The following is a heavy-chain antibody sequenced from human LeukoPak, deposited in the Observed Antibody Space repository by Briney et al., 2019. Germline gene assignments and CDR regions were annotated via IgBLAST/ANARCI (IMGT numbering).Heavy chain of an antibody. J-gene: IGHJ6*03. CDR1: GFTFSSYW. CDR3: AKGPWGSGSYYGLLNYYYYMDV. V-gene: IGHV3-7*03. CDR2: IKPDGSQI. Sequence: PGGSLRLSCAASGFTFSSYWMTWVRQAPGKGLEWVANIKPDGSQIYYVDSVKGRFTISRDNAKNSLYLQMNSLRAEDTAVYYCAKGPWGSGSYYGLLNYYYYMDVRGKGTTVTISS. D-gene: IGHD3-10*01.